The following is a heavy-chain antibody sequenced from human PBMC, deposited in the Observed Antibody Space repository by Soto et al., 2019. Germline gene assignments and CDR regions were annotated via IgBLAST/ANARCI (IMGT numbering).Heavy chain of an antibody. D-gene: IGHD3-22*01. CDR3: ARHSTYYYDSSGSIDAFDI. J-gene: IGHJ3*02. CDR1: GYSFTSYW. Sequence: PGESLKISCKGSGYSFTSYWIGWVRQMPGKGLEWMGIIYPGDSDTRYSPSFQGQVTISADKSISTAYLQWSSLKASDTAMYYCARHSTYYYDSSGSIDAFDIWGQGTMVTVSS. V-gene: IGHV5-51*01. CDR2: IYPGDSDT.